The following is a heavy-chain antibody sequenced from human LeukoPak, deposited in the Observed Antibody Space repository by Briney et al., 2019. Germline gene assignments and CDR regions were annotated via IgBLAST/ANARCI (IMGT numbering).Heavy chain of an antibody. V-gene: IGHV3-53*01. Sequence: GGSLRLSCAASGFTVSSNYMSWVRQAPGKGLEWVSAIRSGGTNRHYADSVKGRFTISRDDSKDTLYLQMNGLRAEDTAIYYCAKVPFTFCGGDCWYYFDSWGQGTLVTVSS. J-gene: IGHJ4*02. CDR2: IRSGGTNR. D-gene: IGHD2-21*01. CDR1: GFTVSSNY. CDR3: AKVPFTFCGGDCWYYFDS.